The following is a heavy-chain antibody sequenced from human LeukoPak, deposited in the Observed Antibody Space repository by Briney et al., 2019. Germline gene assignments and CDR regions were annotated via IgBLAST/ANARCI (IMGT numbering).Heavy chain of an antibody. CDR1: GFTFSSYA. V-gene: IGHV3-30*01. Sequence: GRSLRLSCAASGFTFSSYAMHWVRQAPGKGLEWVAVISYDGSNKYYADSVKGRFTIPRDNSKNTLYLQMNSLRAEDTAVYYCARAGYDFWSGYYTDYWGQGTLVTVSS. D-gene: IGHD3-3*01. CDR3: ARAGYDFWSGYYTDY. J-gene: IGHJ4*02. CDR2: ISYDGSNK.